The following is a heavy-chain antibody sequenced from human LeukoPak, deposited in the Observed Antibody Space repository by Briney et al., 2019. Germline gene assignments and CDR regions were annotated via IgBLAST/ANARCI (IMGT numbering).Heavy chain of an antibody. J-gene: IGHJ4*02. CDR3: ARDSTSSGVFDY. Sequence: SQTLSLTCTVSGGSISSGGYSWSWIRQHLGTGLEWIGYIYYSGSTYYNPSLKSRVTISVDTSKNQFSLKLSSVTAADTAVYYCARDSTSSGVFDYWGQGTLVTVSS. V-gene: IGHV4-31*03. CDR1: GGSISSGGYS. D-gene: IGHD3-22*01. CDR2: IYYSGST.